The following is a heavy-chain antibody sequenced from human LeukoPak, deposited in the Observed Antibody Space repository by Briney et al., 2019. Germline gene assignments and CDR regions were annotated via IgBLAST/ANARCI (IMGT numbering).Heavy chain of an antibody. CDR2: ISSNGGST. D-gene: IGHD3-22*01. CDR3: VKPGLGYFGSYYFDY. V-gene: IGHV3-64D*06. CDR1: GFTFSSYA. Sequence: GGSMSLSCSASGFTFSSYAMQWVRQAPGKGLEYVSAISSNGGSTYHADSVKGRFTISRDNSKNTLYLQMSSLRAEDTAVYYCVKPGLGYFGSYYFDYWGQGTLVTVSS. J-gene: IGHJ4*02.